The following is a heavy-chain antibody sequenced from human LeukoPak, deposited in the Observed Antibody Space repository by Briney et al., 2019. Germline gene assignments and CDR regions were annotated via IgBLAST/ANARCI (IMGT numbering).Heavy chain of an antibody. J-gene: IGHJ4*02. V-gene: IGHV4-39*07. Sequence: SETLSLTCTVSGGSISSSSYYWGWIRQPPGKGLEWIGSIYYSGRTYYNPSLKSRVTISVDTSKNQFSLKLSSVTAADTAVYYCASRLAAGPFDYWGQGTLVTVSS. CDR1: GGSISSSSYY. D-gene: IGHD6-6*01. CDR2: IYYSGRT. CDR3: ASRLAAGPFDY.